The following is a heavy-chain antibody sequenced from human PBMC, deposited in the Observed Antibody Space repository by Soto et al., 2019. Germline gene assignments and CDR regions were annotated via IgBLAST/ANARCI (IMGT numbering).Heavy chain of an antibody. V-gene: IGHV1-2*02. CDR2: ISPHSGGP. CDR3: AREEQTGANYYLDY. D-gene: IGHD7-27*01. CDR1: GYTFTGYY. Sequence: GASVKVSCKASGYTFTGYYIHWVRQAPGQGLEWMGSISPHSGGPNYAQRFQGRVTMTRDTSMTTVYMEMSGLTSDDTAVYYCAREEQTGANYYLDYWRQGTLVTSPQ. J-gene: IGHJ4*02.